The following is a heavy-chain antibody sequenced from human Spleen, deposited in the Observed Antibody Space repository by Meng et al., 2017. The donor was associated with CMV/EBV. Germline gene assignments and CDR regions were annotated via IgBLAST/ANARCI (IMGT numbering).Heavy chain of an antibody. J-gene: IGHJ6*02. CDR1: GYTFTSYG. CDR3: ARDRHYYDNSGESYSYGMDV. Sequence: ASVKVSCKPSGYTFTSYGISWVRQAPGQGLEWMGWISAYNGNTNYAQKLQGRVTMTTDTSTSTAYMELRSLRSDDTAVYYCARDRHYYDNSGESYSYGMDVWGQGTTVTVSS. V-gene: IGHV1-18*01. D-gene: IGHD3-22*01. CDR2: ISAYNGNT.